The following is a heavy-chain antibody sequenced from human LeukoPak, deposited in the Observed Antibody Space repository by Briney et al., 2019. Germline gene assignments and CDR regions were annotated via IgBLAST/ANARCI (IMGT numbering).Heavy chain of an antibody. CDR1: EFTFSSYS. Sequence: GGSLRLSCAASEFTFSSYSMNWVRQAPGKGLEWVSYITNSGNSKSYADSVKGRFTISRDNSKNTLYLQMNSLRAEDTAVYYCARDSQNYYDSSGYYNLWGQGTLVTVSS. J-gene: IGHJ5*02. CDR2: ITNSGNSK. D-gene: IGHD3-22*01. CDR3: ARDSQNYYDSSGYYNL. V-gene: IGHV3-48*01.